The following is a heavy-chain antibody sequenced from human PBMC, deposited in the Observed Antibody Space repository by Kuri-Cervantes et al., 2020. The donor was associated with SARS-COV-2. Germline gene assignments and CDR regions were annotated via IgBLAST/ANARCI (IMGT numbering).Heavy chain of an antibody. CDR3: AGVGGITIFGVVIGYYYMGV. Sequence: ASVTVSYQASGNTCTSYDINWVRQATGQGLEWMGWMNPNSGNTGYAQKFQGRVTMTRNTSISTAYMELSSLRSEDTAVYYCAGVGGITIFGVVIGYYYMGVRSKGTTVTVSS. D-gene: IGHD3-3*01. V-gene: IGHV1-8*01. J-gene: IGHJ6*03. CDR2: MNPNSGNT. CDR1: GNTCTSYD.